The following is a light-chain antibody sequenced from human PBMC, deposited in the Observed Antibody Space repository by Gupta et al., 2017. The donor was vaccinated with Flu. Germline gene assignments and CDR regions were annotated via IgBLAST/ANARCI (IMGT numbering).Light chain of an antibody. V-gene: IGLV3-21*02. Sequence: YVLTQPPSVSVAPGQTAGITCGGNNIGSKRVHWYQQKPGQAPVLVVHDDTDRPSGIPERFSGTNSGNTATLTISGVEGGDEADYYCQVWDSSSDHWVFGGGTKVTVL. J-gene: IGLJ3*02. CDR2: DDT. CDR3: QVWDSSSDHWV. CDR1: NIGSKR.